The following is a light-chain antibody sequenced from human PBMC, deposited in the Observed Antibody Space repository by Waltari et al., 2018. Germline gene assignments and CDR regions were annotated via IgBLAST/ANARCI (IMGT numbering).Light chain of an antibody. Sequence: VMTQSPVSLSVTLGQETSISCKSSQSLVPVDGNTYLNWFHQRPGQSPRRLIYWVFSRDSGVPDRFSGSGSGTDFTLRISRVEAEDFGVYYCMQGTRWLYTFGQGTQVDI. CDR2: WVF. J-gene: IGKJ2*01. CDR1: QSLVPVDGNTY. V-gene: IGKV2-30*02. CDR3: MQGTRWLYT.